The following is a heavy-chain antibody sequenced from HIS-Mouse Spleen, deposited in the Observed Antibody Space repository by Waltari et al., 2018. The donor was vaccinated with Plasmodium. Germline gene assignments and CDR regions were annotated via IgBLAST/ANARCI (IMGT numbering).Heavy chain of an antibody. CDR3: ARDRRLGFDY. Sequence: QVQLVESGGGVVQPGRSLRLSCAASGFTFSSYGMHWVRQAPGKGLEWVAVISYDGSNKYYTNSVKGRFTISRDNSKNTLYLQMNSLRTEDTAVYYCARDRRLGFDYWGQGTLVTVSS. J-gene: IGHJ4*02. CDR1: GFTFSSYG. V-gene: IGHV3-30*03. CDR2: ISYDGSNK.